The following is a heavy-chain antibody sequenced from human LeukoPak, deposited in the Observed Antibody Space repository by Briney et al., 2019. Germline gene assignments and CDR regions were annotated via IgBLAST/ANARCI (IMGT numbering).Heavy chain of an antibody. D-gene: IGHD3-10*01. CDR1: GGSISSYY. CDR3: ARRYGSGSYYNDYFDY. J-gene: IGHJ4*02. V-gene: IGHV4-59*08. Sequence: SETLSLTCTVSGGSISSYYWSWIQQPPGKGLEWIGYIYYSGSTNYNPSLKSRVTISVDTSKNQFSLKLSSVTAADTAVYYCARRYGSGSYYNDYFDYWGQGTLVTVSS. CDR2: IYYSGST.